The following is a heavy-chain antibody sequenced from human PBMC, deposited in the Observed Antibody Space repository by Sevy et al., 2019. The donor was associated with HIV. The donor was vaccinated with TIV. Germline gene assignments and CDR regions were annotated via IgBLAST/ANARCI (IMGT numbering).Heavy chain of an antibody. CDR3: AKGSGGSCFNWFDP. Sequence: GRSLRLSCAASGFTFSSYGMHWVRQAPGKGLEWVAVISYDGSNKYYADSVKGRFTISRDNSKNTLYLQMNSLRAEDTAVYYCAKGSGGSCFNWFDPWGQGTLVTVSS. V-gene: IGHV3-30*18. D-gene: IGHD2-15*01. J-gene: IGHJ5*02. CDR2: ISYDGSNK. CDR1: GFTFSSYG.